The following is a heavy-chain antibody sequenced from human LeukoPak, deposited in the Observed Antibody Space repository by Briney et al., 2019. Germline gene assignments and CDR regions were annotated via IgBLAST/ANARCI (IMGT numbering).Heavy chain of an antibody. CDR2: IIPIFGTA. Sequence: GASVKVSCKASGGTFSSYAISWVRQAPGQGLEWMGGIIPIFGTANYAQKFQGRVTITTDESTSTAYMELSSLRSEDTAVYYCARDIAAAGPFDYWGQGILVTVSS. V-gene: IGHV1-69*05. J-gene: IGHJ4*02. CDR1: GGTFSSYA. D-gene: IGHD6-13*01. CDR3: ARDIAAAGPFDY.